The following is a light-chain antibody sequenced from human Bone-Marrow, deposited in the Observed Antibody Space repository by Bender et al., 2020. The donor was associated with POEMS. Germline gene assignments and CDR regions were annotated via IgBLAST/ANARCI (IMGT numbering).Light chain of an antibody. CDR1: SSNIGAHA. J-gene: IGLJ3*02. CDR2: SSH. CDR3: AVWDDSLNGWV. Sequence: QSVLTQPPSASGTPGQRVTISCSGGSSNIGAHAVNWYQHLPGTAPTLLIYSSHRRPSEVPERFSGSRSGTSASLAISGLQSGDEADYYCAVWDDSLNGWVFGGGTKLTVL. V-gene: IGLV1-44*01.